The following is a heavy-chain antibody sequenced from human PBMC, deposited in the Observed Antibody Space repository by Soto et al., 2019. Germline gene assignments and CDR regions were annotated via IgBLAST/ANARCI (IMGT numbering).Heavy chain of an antibody. CDR3: ARTPYYDFWSGLNWFDP. J-gene: IGHJ5*02. CDR1: GGSISSGDYY. V-gene: IGHV4-30-4*01. CDR2: IYYSGST. Sequence: SATLSLTCTVSGGSISSGDYYWSWIRQPPGKGLEWIGYIYYSGSTYYNPSLKSRVTISVDTSKNQFSLKLSSVTAADTAVYYCARTPYYDFWSGLNWFDPWGQGTLVTVSS. D-gene: IGHD3-3*01.